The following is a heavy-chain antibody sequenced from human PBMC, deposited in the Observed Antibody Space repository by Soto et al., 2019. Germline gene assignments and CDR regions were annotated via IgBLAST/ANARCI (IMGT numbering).Heavy chain of an antibody. Sequence: QVTLKESGPVLVKPTETLTLTCTVSGFSLSNPGMGVSWIRQPPGKALEWLAHIFSNDDKSYSTSLKSRVTISKDTSTSQVVLTMTNMDPVDTATYYCARVYDSSGYDYWGQGTPVTVSS. D-gene: IGHD3-22*01. CDR3: ARVYDSSGYDY. CDR2: IFSNDDK. V-gene: IGHV2-26*01. CDR1: GFSLSNPGMG. J-gene: IGHJ4*02.